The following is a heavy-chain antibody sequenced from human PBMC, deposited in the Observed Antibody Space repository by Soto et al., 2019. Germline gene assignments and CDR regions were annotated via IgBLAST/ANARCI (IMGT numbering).Heavy chain of an antibody. CDR1: DYTFTSYG. CDR2: ISAYNRNT. Sequence: QVQLVQSGAEVKKPGASVTVSCKASDYTFTSYGLSWVRQAPGQGLEWMGWISAYNRNTNYAQKLQGRVTMTTDTATSTAYMELRSLRADDTAVYYCARVIASAADCDYWGQGTLVTVSS. J-gene: IGHJ4*02. V-gene: IGHV1-18*01. D-gene: IGHD6-13*01. CDR3: ARVIASAADCDY.